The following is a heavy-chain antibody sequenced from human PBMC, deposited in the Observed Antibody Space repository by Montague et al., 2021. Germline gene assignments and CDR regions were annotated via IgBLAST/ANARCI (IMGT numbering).Heavy chain of an antibody. D-gene: IGHD3-16*01. Sequence: CAISGDSVSSNRATWNWIRQSPSRGLEWLGRTYYRSKWYNENAVSVKSRVTVIADTSKNQFSLHLTSVSPEDTALYFCARGGGGVTATLFDSWGRGTLVTVSS. J-gene: IGHJ4*02. CDR2: TYYRSKWYN. CDR3: ARGGGGVTATLFDS. V-gene: IGHV6-1*01. CDR1: GDSVSSNRAT.